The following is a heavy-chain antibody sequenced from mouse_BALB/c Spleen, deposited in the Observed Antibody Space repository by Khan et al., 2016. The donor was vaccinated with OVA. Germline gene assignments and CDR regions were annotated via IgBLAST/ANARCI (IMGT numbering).Heavy chain of an antibody. Sequence: LQESGAELAKPGASVKMSCKASGYTFINYWILWVKQRPGQGLEWIGYINPSTAYTEYNQNFKDKATLTADKSSRTAYMQLSSLTSEDSAVYYCARRGLRWDLDYWGQGTTLTVSS. V-gene: IGHV1-7*01. J-gene: IGHJ2*01. CDR1: GYTFINYW. CDR3: ARRGLRWDLDY. CDR2: INPSTAYT. D-gene: IGHD1-1*01.